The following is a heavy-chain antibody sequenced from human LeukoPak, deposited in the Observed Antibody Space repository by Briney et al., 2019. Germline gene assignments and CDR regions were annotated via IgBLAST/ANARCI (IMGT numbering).Heavy chain of an antibody. CDR1: GFTFSSYW. V-gene: IGHV3-74*01. Sequence: GGSLRLSCAVSGFTFSSYWMHWVRQAPGKGLVWVSRIDRDGSRINYADSVKGRFTISRDNSKNTLYLQMNSLRAEDTAVYYCARDPEQQLVPSGFRGMDVWGQGTTVTVSS. CDR3: ARDPEQQLVPSGFRGMDV. D-gene: IGHD6-13*01. J-gene: IGHJ6*02. CDR2: IDRDGSRI.